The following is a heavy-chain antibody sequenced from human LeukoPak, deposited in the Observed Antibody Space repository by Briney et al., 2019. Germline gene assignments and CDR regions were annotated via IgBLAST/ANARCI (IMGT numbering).Heavy chain of an antibody. CDR1: GFTFSSYG. V-gene: IGHV3-74*01. J-gene: IGHJ4*02. CDR2: INSDGSST. Sequence: PGGSLRLSCAASGFTFSSYGMHWVRQAPGKGLVWVSRINSDGSSTSYADSVKGRLTISRDNAKNTLYLQMNSLRDEDTAVYYCAKGGRNVIDYWGQGTLVTVSS. D-gene: IGHD1-26*01. CDR3: AKGGRNVIDY.